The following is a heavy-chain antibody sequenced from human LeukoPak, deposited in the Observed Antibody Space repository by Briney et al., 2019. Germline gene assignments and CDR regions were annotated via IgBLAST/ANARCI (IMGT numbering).Heavy chain of an antibody. CDR3: ASLVATPDDYYYMDV. Sequence: SVKVSCKASGGTFSSYAISWVRQAPGQGLEWMGGIIPIFGTANYARKFQGRVTITTDESTSTAYMELSSLRSEDTAVYYCASLVATPDDYYYMDVWGKGTTVTVSS. D-gene: IGHD5-12*01. J-gene: IGHJ6*03. CDR2: IIPIFGTA. V-gene: IGHV1-69*05. CDR1: GGTFSSYA.